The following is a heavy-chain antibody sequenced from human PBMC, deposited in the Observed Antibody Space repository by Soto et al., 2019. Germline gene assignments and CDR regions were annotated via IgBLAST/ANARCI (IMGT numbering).Heavy chain of an antibody. J-gene: IGHJ6*02. D-gene: IGHD2-2*01. Sequence: QVQLVQSGAEVKKPGASVKVSCKASGYTFTSYAMHWVRQAPGQRLEWMGWINAGNGNTKYSQKFQGRVTITRDTSASTADMELSSLRSEDTAVYYCARDLGVWEYQLPNTYYYYYGMDVWGQGTTVTVSS. CDR1: GYTFTSYA. CDR2: INAGNGNT. V-gene: IGHV1-3*01. CDR3: ARDLGVWEYQLPNTYYYYYGMDV.